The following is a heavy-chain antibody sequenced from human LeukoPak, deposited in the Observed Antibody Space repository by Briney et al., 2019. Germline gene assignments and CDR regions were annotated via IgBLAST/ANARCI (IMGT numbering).Heavy chain of an antibody. D-gene: IGHD6-13*01. V-gene: IGHV3-48*04. Sequence: GGSLRLSCAASGFTFSSYSMNWVRQAPGKGLEWVSYISSSSSTIYYADSVKGRFTISRDNAKNSLYLQMNSLRAEDTAVYYCARIAAAGDYYYYGMDVWGQGTTVTVSS. CDR2: ISSSSSTI. J-gene: IGHJ6*02. CDR1: GFTFSSYS. CDR3: ARIAAAGDYYYYGMDV.